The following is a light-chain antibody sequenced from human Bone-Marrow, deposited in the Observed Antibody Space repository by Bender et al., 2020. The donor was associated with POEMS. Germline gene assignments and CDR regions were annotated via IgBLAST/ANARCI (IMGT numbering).Light chain of an antibody. J-gene: IGLJ2*01. CDR2: MNN. CDR1: SSNIGRNY. Sequence: QSVPTQPPSASGTPGQRVTISCSGSSSNIGRNYVFWYQQVPGTAPKLLIYMNNQRPSGVPDRFSGSKSGTSASLAISGLRSEDEADYYCATWDAKLSGPYVVFGGGTKLTVL. CDR3: ATWDAKLSGPYVV. V-gene: IGLV1-47*01.